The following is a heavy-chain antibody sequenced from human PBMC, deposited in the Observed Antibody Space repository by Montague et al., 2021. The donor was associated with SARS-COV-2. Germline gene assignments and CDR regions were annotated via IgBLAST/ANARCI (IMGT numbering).Heavy chain of an antibody. D-gene: IGHD3-3*01. V-gene: IGHV4-34*01. CDR1: GGSFSDYY. J-gene: IGHJ3*01. Sequence: SETLSLTCSVYGGSFSDYYWSWVRQPPGKGLELIGKITHNTGASYNPSLKIQVSISVDTARSQFSLRLTSVPAADTGVYYCARGKVTVFGVLIMLPAAGPLDFWGQGTKVTVSS. CDR2: ITHNTGA. CDR3: ARGKVTVFGVLIMLPAAGPLDF.